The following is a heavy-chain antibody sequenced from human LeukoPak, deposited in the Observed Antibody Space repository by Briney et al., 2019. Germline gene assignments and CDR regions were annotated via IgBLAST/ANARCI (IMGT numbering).Heavy chain of an antibody. D-gene: IGHD3-9*01. Sequence: PGGSLRLSCAASGFTFSNYRMHWVRQAPGKGLEWVSRINNDGSSTNYADSVKGRFTISRDNAKNTLYLQMNSLRAEDTAVYYCARQGGDILTGYLDYWGQGTLVTVSS. CDR1: GFTFSNYR. CDR3: ARQGGDILTGYLDY. CDR2: INNDGSST. V-gene: IGHV3-74*01. J-gene: IGHJ4*02.